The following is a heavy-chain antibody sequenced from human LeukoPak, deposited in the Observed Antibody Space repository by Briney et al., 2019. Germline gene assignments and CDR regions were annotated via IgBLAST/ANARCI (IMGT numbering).Heavy chain of an antibody. CDR1: GFTFSSYG. V-gene: IGHV3-30*18. CDR2: ISYDGSNK. J-gene: IGHJ6*04. D-gene: IGHD3-10*01. CDR3: AKDTSMVRGVMNGMDV. Sequence: GGSLRLSCAASGFTFSSYGMHWVRQAPGKELEWVAVISYDGSNKYYADSVKGRFTISRDNSKNTLYLQMNSLRAEDTAVYYCAKDTSMVRGVMNGMDVWGKGTTVTVSS.